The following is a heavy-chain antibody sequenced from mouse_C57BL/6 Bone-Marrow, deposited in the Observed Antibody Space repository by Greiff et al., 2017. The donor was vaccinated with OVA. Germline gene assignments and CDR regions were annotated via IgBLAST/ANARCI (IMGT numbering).Heavy chain of an antibody. CDR3: ARRGDGYALAMDY. J-gene: IGHJ4*01. Sequence: VQLVESGAELVRPGTSVKMSCKASGYTFTNYWIGWAKQRPGHGLEWIGDIYPGGGYTNYNEKFKGKATLTADKSSSTAYMQFSSLTSEDSAIYYCARRGDGYALAMDYWGQGTSVTVSS. D-gene: IGHD2-2*01. CDR2: IYPGGGYT. CDR1: GYTFTNYW. V-gene: IGHV1-63*01.